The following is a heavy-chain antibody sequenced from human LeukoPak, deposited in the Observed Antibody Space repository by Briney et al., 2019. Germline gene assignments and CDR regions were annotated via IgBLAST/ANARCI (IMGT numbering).Heavy chain of an antibody. D-gene: IGHD3-10*01. J-gene: IGHJ4*02. V-gene: IGHV4-39*02. Sequence: SQTLSLTCTVSAGSISSSGYYGGWIRQPPGKGLGRVGSIFYSGDTYSNTSLKSRATISGDTSKNQLSLKLSSLTAADTVVLYCARDGQGGGTNYPCPWYWRQGPLAIVSS. CDR3: ARDGQGGGTNYPCPWY. CDR1: AGSISSSGYY. CDR2: IFYSGDT.